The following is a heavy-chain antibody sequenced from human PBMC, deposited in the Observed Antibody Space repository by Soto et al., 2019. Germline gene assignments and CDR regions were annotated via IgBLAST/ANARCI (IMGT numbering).Heavy chain of an antibody. Sequence: QITLKESGPTLVNPTETLTLTCTFSGFSLTTSGVGVGWIRQTPGKALEWLARIYWDDDKRYSPSLKSRLSITKDTSKNQVVLIMTNMDPVDTATYYCTHVGTIFGVVINFDYWGQGTLVTVSS. J-gene: IGHJ4*02. V-gene: IGHV2-5*02. CDR2: IYWDDDK. CDR3: THVGTIFGVVINFDY. D-gene: IGHD3-3*01. CDR1: GFSLTTSGVG.